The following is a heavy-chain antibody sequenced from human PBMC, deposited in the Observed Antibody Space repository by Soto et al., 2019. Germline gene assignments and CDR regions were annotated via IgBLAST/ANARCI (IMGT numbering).Heavy chain of an antibody. V-gene: IGHV4-4*07. CDR1: GGSLSSYY. J-gene: IGHJ4*02. CDR2: IYTSGST. D-gene: IGHD3-10*01. CDR3: AREEPYYYGSGQFDY. Sequence: LSLTCTVSGGSLSSYYWSWIRQPAGKGLEWIGRIYTSGSTNYNPSLKSRVTMSVDTSKNQFSLKLSSVTAADTAVYYCAREEPYYYGSGQFDYWGQGTLVTVSS.